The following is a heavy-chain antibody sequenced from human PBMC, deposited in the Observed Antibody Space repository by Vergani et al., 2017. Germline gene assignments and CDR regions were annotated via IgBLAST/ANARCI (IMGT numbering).Heavy chain of an antibody. Sequence: QVQLQQWGAGLLKPSETLSLTCAVYGGSFSGYYWSWIRQPPGKGLEWIGEINHSGSTNYNPSLKSRVTISVDTSKNQFSLKLSSVTAADTAVYYCARGAMYYDILTVYYRVKAWFDPWGQGTLVTVSS. CDR1: GGSFSGYY. J-gene: IGHJ5*02. CDR3: ARGAMYYDILTVYYRVKAWFDP. D-gene: IGHD3-9*01. V-gene: IGHV4-34*01. CDR2: INHSGST.